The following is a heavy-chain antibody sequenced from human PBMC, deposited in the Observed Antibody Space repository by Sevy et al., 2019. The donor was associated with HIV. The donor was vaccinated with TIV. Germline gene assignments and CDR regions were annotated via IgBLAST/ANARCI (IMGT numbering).Heavy chain of an antibody. CDR3: ARDDGSGQYLSYCDP. CDR2: IGSHGSTL. V-gene: IGHV3-48*02. Sequence: GGSLRLSCAASGFTFSRYSMNWVRQAPGKGLEWVSYIGSHGSTLYYADSVKCPFTIFGDNAVNSLYMQSNSRRDEETSVYYCARDDGSGQYLSYCDPWGLGTLVTVSS. J-gene: IGHJ5*02. D-gene: IGHD3-22*01. CDR1: GFTFSRYS.